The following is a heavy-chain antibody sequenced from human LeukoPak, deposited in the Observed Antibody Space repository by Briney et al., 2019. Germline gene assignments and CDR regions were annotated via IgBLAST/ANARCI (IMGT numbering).Heavy chain of an antibody. D-gene: IGHD5-18*01. CDR1: GFTFSDYY. V-gene: IGHV3-11*05. J-gene: IGHJ6*04. CDR2: ISSSSSYT. Sequence: GGSLRLSCAASGFTFSDYYMSWIRQAPGKGLEWVSYISSSSSYTNYADSVKGRFTISRDNSKNTLYLQMNSLRAEDTAVYYCARERYSYGYSYYYGMDVWGKGTTVTVSS. CDR3: ARERYSYGYSYYYGMDV.